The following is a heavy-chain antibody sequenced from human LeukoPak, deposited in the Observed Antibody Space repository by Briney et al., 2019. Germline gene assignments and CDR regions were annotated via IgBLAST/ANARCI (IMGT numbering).Heavy chain of an antibody. CDR1: GCTFSSYA. CDR2: IIPIFGTA. V-gene: IGHV1-69*05. CDR3: ARDSVLCSGGSCYSGWFDP. J-gene: IGHJ5*02. Sequence: SVKVSCKASGCTFSSYAISWVRQAPGQGLEWMGGIIPIFGTANYAQKFQGRVTITTDESTSTAYMELSSLRSEDTAVYYCARDSVLCSGGSCYSGWFDPWGQGTLVTVSS. D-gene: IGHD2-15*01.